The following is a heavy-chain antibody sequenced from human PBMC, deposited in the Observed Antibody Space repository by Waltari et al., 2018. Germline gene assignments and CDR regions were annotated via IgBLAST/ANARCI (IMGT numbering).Heavy chain of an antibody. CDR2: IYYSGSS. J-gene: IGHJ4*02. CDR1: GGSISSSSYY. CDR3: ARNYGGNLS. V-gene: IGHV4-39*01. Sequence: QLQLQESGPGLVKPSETLSLPCTVSGGSISSSSYYWGWIRPPPGKGLEWIGSIYYSGSSCYNPSLKSRASISVDTSKNQFYLKLSSVTAADTAVYYCARNYGGNLSWGQGTLVTVSS. D-gene: IGHD4-17*01.